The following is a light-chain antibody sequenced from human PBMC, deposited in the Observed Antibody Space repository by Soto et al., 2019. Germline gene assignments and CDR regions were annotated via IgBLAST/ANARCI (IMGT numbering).Light chain of an antibody. J-gene: IGKJ1*01. CDR2: DAS. Sequence: EIVLTQSPGTLSLSPGERATLSCRASQSVSNNYLAWYQQKPGQAPRLLIYDASNRATGIPDRFSGSGSGTDFTLTISRLEPEDSAVYYCQQYGGSRTFGQGTKVDIK. V-gene: IGKV3-20*01. CDR1: QSVSNNY. CDR3: QQYGGSRT.